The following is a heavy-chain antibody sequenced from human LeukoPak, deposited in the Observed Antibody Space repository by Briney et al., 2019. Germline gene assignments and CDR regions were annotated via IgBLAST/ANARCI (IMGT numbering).Heavy chain of an antibody. V-gene: IGHV4-34*01. CDR1: GGSFSGYY. CDR3: ARGLYYYDSSGYYQPETYYFDY. Sequence: SETLSLTCAGYGGSFSGYYWSWIRQPPGKGLEWIGEINHSGSTNYNPSLMSRVTISVDTSKNQFSLKLSSVTAADTAVYYCARGLYYYDSSGYYQPETYYFDYWGQGTLVTVSS. D-gene: IGHD3-22*01. CDR2: INHSGST. J-gene: IGHJ4*02.